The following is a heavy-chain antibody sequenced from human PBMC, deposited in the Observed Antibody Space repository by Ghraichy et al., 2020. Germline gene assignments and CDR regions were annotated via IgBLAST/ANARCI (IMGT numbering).Heavy chain of an antibody. D-gene: IGHD3-22*01. CDR2: INHSGST. CDR3: ATPNDSSGYNLGY. CDR1: GGSFSGYY. J-gene: IGHJ4*02. Sequence: SETLSLTCAVYGGSFSGYYWSWIRQPPGKGLEWIGEINHSGSTNYNPSLKSRVTISVDTSKNQFSLKLSSVTAADTAVYYCATPNDSSGYNLGYWGQGTLVTVSS. V-gene: IGHV4-34*01.